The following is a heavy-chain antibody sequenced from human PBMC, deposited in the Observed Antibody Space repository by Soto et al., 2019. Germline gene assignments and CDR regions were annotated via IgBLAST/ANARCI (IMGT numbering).Heavy chain of an antibody. CDR3: AKVGGPTLATSFRS. J-gene: IGHJ5*02. V-gene: IGHV3-23*01. CDR2: IRSGGGDT. Sequence: ELQLLESGGDLVQPGGSLRLSCAASGFTFTSYAMNWVRQAPGKGLEWVSAIRSGGGDTYYADAVKGRFTISRDTSKNTLYLQMNSLRVEDTAVYYCAKVGGPTLATSFRSWGQGTLVTVSS. D-gene: IGHD1-26*01. CDR1: GFTFTSYA.